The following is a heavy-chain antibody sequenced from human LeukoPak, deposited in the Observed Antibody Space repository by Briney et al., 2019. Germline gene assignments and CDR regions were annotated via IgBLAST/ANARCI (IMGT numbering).Heavy chain of an antibody. V-gene: IGHV1-18*01. CDR2: ISAYNGNR. D-gene: IGHD2-2*01. CDR3: ARDWGCSSTSCSVEGSYYYYMDV. CDR1: GYTFTSYG. Sequence: ASVKVSCKASGYTFTSYGISWVRLAPGHGLEWMGWISAYNGNRKYEKKLQGRVTMTTDTSTSTAYMELRSLRSDDTAVYYCARDWGCSSTSCSVEGSYYYYMDVWGKGTTVTVSS. J-gene: IGHJ6*03.